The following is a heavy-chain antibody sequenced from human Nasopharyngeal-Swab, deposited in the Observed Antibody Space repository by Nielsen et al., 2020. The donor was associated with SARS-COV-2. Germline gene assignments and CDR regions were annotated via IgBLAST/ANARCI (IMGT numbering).Heavy chain of an antibody. D-gene: IGHD6-6*01. V-gene: IGHV3-23*01. CDR3: AKELRHSSSPRNFDY. J-gene: IGHJ4*02. CDR1: GFTFSDYY. CDR2: ISGSGPST. Sequence: GESLKISCAASGFTFSDYYMSWIRQAPGEGLEWVSAISGSGPSTYYADSVKGRFTISRDNSKNTLYLQMNSLRAEDTAVYYCAKELRHSSSPRNFDYWGQGTLVTVSS.